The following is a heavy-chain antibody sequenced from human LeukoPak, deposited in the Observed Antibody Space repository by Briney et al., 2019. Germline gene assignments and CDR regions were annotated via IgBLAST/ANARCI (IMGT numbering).Heavy chain of an antibody. D-gene: IGHD6-6*01. Sequence: SETVSLTCSVSGDSISSNYWSWIRQPPGKGLEWIGYFYYSGSSKHNSSLKSRVTIFADTSKNQFSLRLSSLSAADTAVYYCARARGSSSAVDYWGQGTLVTVSS. CDR1: GDSISSNY. CDR3: ARARGSSSAVDY. J-gene: IGHJ4*02. V-gene: IGHV4-59*08. CDR2: FYYSGSS.